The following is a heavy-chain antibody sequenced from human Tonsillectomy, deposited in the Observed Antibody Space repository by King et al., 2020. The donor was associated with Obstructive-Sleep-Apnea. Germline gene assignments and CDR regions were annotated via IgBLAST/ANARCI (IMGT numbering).Heavy chain of an antibody. V-gene: IGHV1-2*04. CDR3: ARGYSSSWYYFDY. Sequence: QLVQSGAEVKKPGASVKVSCKASGYTFTGYYMHWVRQAPGQGLEWMGWINPNSGGTNYAQTFQGWVTMTRDTSISTAYMELSRLRSDDTAVYYCARGYSSSWYYFDYWGQGTLVTVSS. CDR2: INPNSGGT. D-gene: IGHD6-13*01. J-gene: IGHJ4*02. CDR1: GYTFTGYY.